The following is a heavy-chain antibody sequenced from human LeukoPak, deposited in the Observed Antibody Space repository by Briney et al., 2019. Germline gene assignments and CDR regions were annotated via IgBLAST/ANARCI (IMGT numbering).Heavy chain of an antibody. V-gene: IGHV3-30-3*01. J-gene: IGHJ4*02. CDR1: GFTFSSYA. CDR2: ISYDGSNK. CDR3: ARDGRWIQLWPDY. D-gene: IGHD5-18*01. Sequence: PGGSLRLSCAASGFTFSSYAMHWVRQAPGKGLGWVAVISYDGSNKHYADSVKGRFTISRDNSKNTLYLQMNSLRAEDTAVYYCARDGRWIQLWPDYWGQGTLVTVSS.